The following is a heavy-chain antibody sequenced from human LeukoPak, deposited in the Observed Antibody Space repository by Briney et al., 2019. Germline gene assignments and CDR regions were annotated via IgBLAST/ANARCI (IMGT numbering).Heavy chain of an antibody. J-gene: IGHJ4*02. CDR2: ISGSDVST. D-gene: IGHD6-6*01. Sequence: GGSLRLSCAASGFTFSTYAMSWVRQAPGKGLEWVSGISGSDVSTYYADSVKGRFTISRDNSKKTVCLQMNSLRAEDTAVYYWAKEGGYSSSSVDYWGQGTLVTVSS. V-gene: IGHV3-23*01. CDR1: GFTFSTYA. CDR3: AKEGGYSSSSVDY.